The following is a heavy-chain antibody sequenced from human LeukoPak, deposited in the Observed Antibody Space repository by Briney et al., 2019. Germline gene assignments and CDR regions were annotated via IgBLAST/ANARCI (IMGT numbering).Heavy chain of an antibody. CDR3: AKDIRIAVAGFSAGFDY. D-gene: IGHD6-19*01. CDR2: ISWNSGSI. J-gene: IGHJ4*02. CDR1: GFTFDDYA. V-gene: IGHV3-9*01. Sequence: GGSLRLSCAASGFTFDDYAMHWVRQAPGKGLEWVSGISWNSGSIGYADSVKGRFTISRDNAKNSLYLQMNSLRAEDTALYYCAKDIRIAVAGFSAGFDYWGQGNLVTVSS.